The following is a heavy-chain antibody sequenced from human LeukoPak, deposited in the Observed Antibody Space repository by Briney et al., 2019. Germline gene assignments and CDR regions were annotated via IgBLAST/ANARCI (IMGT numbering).Heavy chain of an antibody. V-gene: IGHV3-23*01. D-gene: IGHD3-3*01. CDR1: GFTFSSYS. Sequence: GGSLRLSCAASGFTFSSYSMNWVRQAPGKGLEWVSAISGSGGSTYYADSVKGRFTISRDNSKNTLYLQMNSLRAEDTAVYYCARARLRFLEWSDAFDIWGQGTMVTVSS. CDR2: ISGSGGST. J-gene: IGHJ3*02. CDR3: ARARLRFLEWSDAFDI.